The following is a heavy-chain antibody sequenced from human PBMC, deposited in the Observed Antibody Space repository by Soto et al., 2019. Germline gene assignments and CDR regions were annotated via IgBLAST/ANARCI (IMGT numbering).Heavy chain of an antibody. J-gene: IGHJ3*02. CDR2: ISGSGGST. CDR1: GFTFSSYA. CDR3: AKARGRNWNDGTDAFDI. V-gene: IGHV3-23*01. D-gene: IGHD1-1*01. Sequence: RWLRRAGTPSGFTFSSYAMSWVRQAAGKGLGWVSAISGSGGSTYYADSVKGRFTISRDNSKNTLYLQMNSLRAEDTAVYYCAKARGRNWNDGTDAFDIWGQGTMVTVSS.